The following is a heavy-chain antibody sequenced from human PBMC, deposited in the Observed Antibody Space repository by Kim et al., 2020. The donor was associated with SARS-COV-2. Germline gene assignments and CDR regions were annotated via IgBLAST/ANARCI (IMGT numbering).Heavy chain of an antibody. CDR3: ARDSYDSSGFDY. Sequence: KFPGRVTITRDTSASTAYMELSSLRSEDTAVYYCARDSYDSSGFDYWGQGTLVTVSS. J-gene: IGHJ4*02. D-gene: IGHD3-22*01. V-gene: IGHV1-3*01.